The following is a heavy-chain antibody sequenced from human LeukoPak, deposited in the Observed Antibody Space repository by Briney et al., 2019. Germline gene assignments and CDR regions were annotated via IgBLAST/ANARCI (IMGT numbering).Heavy chain of an antibody. V-gene: IGHV3-23*01. CDR2: ISSSGGST. J-gene: IGHJ4*02. D-gene: IGHD4-17*01. CDR3: ARDIYGDSHY. CDR1: GFTFSSYS. Sequence: GGSLRLSCAASGFTFSSYSMSWVRQAPGKGLEWVSAISSSGGSTDYADSVKGRFTISRDNSKNTLYLQMNSLRAEDTAVYYCARDIYGDSHYWGQGTLVTVSS.